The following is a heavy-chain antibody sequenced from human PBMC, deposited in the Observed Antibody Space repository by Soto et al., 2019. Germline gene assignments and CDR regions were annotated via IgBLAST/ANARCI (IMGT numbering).Heavy chain of an antibody. CDR1: GGTFSSYA. D-gene: IGHD3-10*02. CDR3: ARAEGWLLGSFYYYYGMDV. V-gene: IGHV1-69*06. Sequence: SVKVSCKASGGTFSSYAISWVRQAPGQGLEWMGGIIPIFGTANYAQKFQGRVTITADKSTSTAYMELSSLRSEDTAVYYCARAEGWLLGSFYYYYGMDVWGRGTTVTVSS. J-gene: IGHJ6*02. CDR2: IIPIFGTA.